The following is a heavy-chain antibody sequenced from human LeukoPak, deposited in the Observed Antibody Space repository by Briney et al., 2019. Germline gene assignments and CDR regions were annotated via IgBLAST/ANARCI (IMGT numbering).Heavy chain of an antibody. V-gene: IGHV1-46*01. D-gene: IGHD3-22*01. J-gene: IGHJ4*02. CDR3: ARDTYYYDSSGFGIGH. CDR1: GYTFTSHY. Sequence: GASVKVSCKASGYTFTSHYMHWVRQAPGQGLEWMGIINPSGGSTSYAQKFQGRVTMTRDTSTSTVYMELSSLRSEDTAVYYCARDTYYYDSSGFGIGHWGQGTLVTVSS. CDR2: INPSGGST.